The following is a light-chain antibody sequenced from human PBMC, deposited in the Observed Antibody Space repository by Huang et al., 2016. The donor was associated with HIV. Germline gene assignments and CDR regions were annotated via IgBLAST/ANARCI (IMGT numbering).Light chain of an antibody. V-gene: IGKV3-20*01. J-gene: IGKJ1*01. Sequence: EIVLTQSPGTPSLSPGERATLSCRASQTVSGSYLAWYQQKPGQAPRLLIYGASTTATDIPDRFSGSGSGTEFTLTISRLEPEDFAVYYCQQYVSPPQTFGQGTKVEIK. CDR2: GAS. CDR1: QTVSGSY. CDR3: QQYVSPPQT.